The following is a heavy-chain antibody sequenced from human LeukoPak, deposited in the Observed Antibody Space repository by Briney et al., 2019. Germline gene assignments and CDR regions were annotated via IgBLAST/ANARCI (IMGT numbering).Heavy chain of an antibody. CDR1: GYSFTDYW. CDR2: IDPSDSYT. V-gene: IGHV5-10-1*01. D-gene: IGHD5-18*01. CDR3: ARQRYSYYNYY. Sequence: GESLKISCKGSGYSFTDYWITLVRQMPGKGLEWMGRIDPSDSYTNYSPSFQGHVTISTDKSTSTAYLQWSSLKASDTAMYYCARQRYSYYNYYWGQGTLVTVSS. J-gene: IGHJ4*02.